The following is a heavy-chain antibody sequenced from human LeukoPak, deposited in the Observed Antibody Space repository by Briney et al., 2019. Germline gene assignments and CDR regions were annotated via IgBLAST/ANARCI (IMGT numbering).Heavy chain of an antibody. D-gene: IGHD4-17*01. CDR3: AKASYYGDYSPDY. Sequence: GRSLRLSCAASGFTFSSYGMHWVRQAPGKGLEWVAVISYDGSNKYYADSVKGRFTISRDNSKNTLYLQMNNLRAEDTAVYYCAKASYYGDYSPDYWGQGTLVTVSS. CDR1: GFTFSSYG. J-gene: IGHJ4*02. CDR2: ISYDGSNK. V-gene: IGHV3-30*18.